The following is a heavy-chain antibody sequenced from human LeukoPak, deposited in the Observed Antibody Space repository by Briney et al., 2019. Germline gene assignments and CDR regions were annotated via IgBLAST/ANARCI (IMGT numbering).Heavy chain of an antibody. CDR3: TRDRRGDYPHFDY. Sequence: GGSLRLSCTGSGFTFGDYAVSWVRQAPGKGLWWVGFIRVKAYGGTTEYAASVKGRFIISRDDSKSIAYLQMNSLETEDTAVYYCTRDRRGDYPHFDYWGQGTLVTVSS. J-gene: IGHJ4*02. CDR2: IRVKAYGGTT. V-gene: IGHV3-49*04. CDR1: GFTFGDYA. D-gene: IGHD4-17*01.